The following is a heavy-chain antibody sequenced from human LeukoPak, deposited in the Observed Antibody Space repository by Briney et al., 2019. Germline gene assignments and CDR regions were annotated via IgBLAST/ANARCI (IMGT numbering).Heavy chain of an antibody. CDR1: GGSISSYY. D-gene: IGHD2-15*01. CDR3: ASAGYCSGGSCYPADYYGMDV. CDR2: ICTSGST. Sequence: SETLSLTCTVSGGSISSYYWSWIRQPAGKGLEWIGRICTSGSTNYNPSLKSRVTVSVDTSKNQFSLKLSSVTAADTAVYYCASAGYCSGGSCYPADYYGMDVWGQGTTVTVSS. J-gene: IGHJ6*02. V-gene: IGHV4-4*07.